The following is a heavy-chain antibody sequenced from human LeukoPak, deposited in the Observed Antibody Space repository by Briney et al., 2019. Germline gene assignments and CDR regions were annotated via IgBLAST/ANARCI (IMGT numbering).Heavy chain of an antibody. CDR3: ARYCGGDCYGMDV. J-gene: IGHJ6*02. V-gene: IGHV3-21*01. CDR2: ISSSSSYI. Sequence: GGSLRLSCAASGFTFSSHGMHWVRQAPGKGLEWVSSISSSSSYIYYADSVKGRFTISRDNAKNSLYLQMNSLRAEDTAVYYCARYCGGDCYGMDVWGQGTTVTVSS. D-gene: IGHD2-21*01. CDR1: GFTFSSHG.